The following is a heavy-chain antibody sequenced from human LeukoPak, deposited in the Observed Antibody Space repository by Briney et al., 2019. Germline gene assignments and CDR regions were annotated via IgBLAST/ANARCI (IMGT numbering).Heavy chain of an antibody. Sequence: ASVKVSCKASGYTFTSYYIHWVRQAPGQGLEWMGIINPSGGGTSYAQKFQGRVTMTRDMSASTVYMEVTSLRSEDTAVYYCDLGGVFCTNGVCPPYYYYYYMDVWGKGTTVTVSS. CDR1: GYTFTSYY. V-gene: IGHV1-46*01. CDR2: INPSGGGT. CDR3: DLGGVFCTNGVCPPYYYYYYMDV. J-gene: IGHJ6*03. D-gene: IGHD2-8*01.